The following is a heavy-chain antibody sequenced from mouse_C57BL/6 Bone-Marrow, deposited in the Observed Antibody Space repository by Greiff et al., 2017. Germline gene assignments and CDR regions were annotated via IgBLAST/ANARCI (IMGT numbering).Heavy chain of an antibody. Sequence: DVKLVESGGGLVKPGGSLKLSCAASGFTFSSYTMSWVRQTPEKRLAWVATISGGGGNTYYPDSVKGRFTISRDNAKNTLYLQMCSLRSEDTALYYCARSPFAYWGQGTLVTVSA. V-gene: IGHV5-9*01. CDR3: ARSPFAY. J-gene: IGHJ3*01. CDR1: GFTFSSYT. CDR2: ISGGGGNT.